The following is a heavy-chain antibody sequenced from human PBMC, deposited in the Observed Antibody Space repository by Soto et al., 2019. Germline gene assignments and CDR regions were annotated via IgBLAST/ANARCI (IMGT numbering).Heavy chain of an antibody. V-gene: IGHV4-34*12. Sequence: ASETLALTCAVYGGSFSGYYWTWVRQPPGKGLEWIGKMFRSGGADYSPSLKSRVTISADSSKNHFSLRLTAVTAADTAVYYCATGNVDSMLEYWGQGTLVTVSS. J-gene: IGHJ4*02. CDR1: GGSFSGYY. D-gene: IGHD3-3*01. CDR3: ATGNVDSMLEY. CDR2: MFRSGGA.